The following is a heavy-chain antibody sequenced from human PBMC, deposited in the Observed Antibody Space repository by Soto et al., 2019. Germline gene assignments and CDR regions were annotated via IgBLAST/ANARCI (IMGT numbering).Heavy chain of an antibody. CDR3: ARESGIAVAGYFDY. V-gene: IGHV1-18*01. CDR2: ISAYNGNT. J-gene: IGHJ4*02. CDR1: GYTFTSYG. D-gene: IGHD6-19*01. Sequence: ASVKVSLKASGYTFTSYGSRWVRQAPGQGLEWMGWISAYNGNTNYAQKLQGRVTMTTDTSTSTAYMELRSLRSDDTAVYYCARESGIAVAGYFDYWGQGTLVTVSS.